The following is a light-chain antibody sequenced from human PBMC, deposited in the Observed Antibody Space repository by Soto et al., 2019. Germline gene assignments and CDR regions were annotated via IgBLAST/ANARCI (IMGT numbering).Light chain of an antibody. J-gene: IGKJ4*01. CDR2: DAS. V-gene: IGKV1-33*01. CDR3: QQYSSMLS. CDR1: NEVSWN. Sequence: QMTQSPSSLSASVGARATIVCQSSNEVSWNLNWFHKKPGEAPKLLIYDASNLKRGVPSRFSRSGSGTDFTLTISSLQPEDVATYYCQQYSSMLSFGGGTEVDLK.